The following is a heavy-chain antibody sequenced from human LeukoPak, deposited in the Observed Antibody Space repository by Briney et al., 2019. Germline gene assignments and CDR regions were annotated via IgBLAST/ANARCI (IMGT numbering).Heavy chain of an antibody. Sequence: PSETLSLTCTVSGGSISSYYWSWIRQPPGKGLEWIGYIYYSGSTNYNPSLKSRVTISVDTSKNQFSLKLSSVTAADTAVYYCARLGSSSWPFDYWGQGTLVTVSS. CDR2: IYYSGST. V-gene: IGHV4-59*08. D-gene: IGHD6-13*01. J-gene: IGHJ4*02. CDR1: GGSISSYY. CDR3: ARLGSSSWPFDY.